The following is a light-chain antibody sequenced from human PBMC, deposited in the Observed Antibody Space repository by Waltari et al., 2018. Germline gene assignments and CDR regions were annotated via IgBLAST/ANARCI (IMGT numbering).Light chain of an antibody. CDR3: FSYAGSNTYV. V-gene: IGLV2-8*01. CDR2: EVN. J-gene: IGLJ1*01. Sequence: QSALTQPPSASGSPGQSVTISCSGTRSAVGDYKYVSWYQYYPGKAPKLILYEVNKRPSGVPDRFYGSRSGSTAFLTVSGLQADDEAVYFCFSYAGSNTYVFGSGTTVTVL. CDR1: RSAVGDYKY.